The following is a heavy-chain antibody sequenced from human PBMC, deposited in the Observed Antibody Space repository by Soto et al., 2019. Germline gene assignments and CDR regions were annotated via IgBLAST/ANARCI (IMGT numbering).Heavy chain of an antibody. CDR1: GFIISDYY. J-gene: IGHJ4*02. CDR3: VRGYHSFDH. V-gene: IGHV3-72*01. D-gene: IGHD1-26*01. Sequence: EVQLVESGGGLVQPGGSLRLSCVVSGFIISDYYMDWVRQAPGKGLEWVGRSKKKGERYSTEYAASVKGRFSVSRDESRNSLFLQMDSLQSEDTGVYYCVRGYHSFDHWGQGTLVTVSS. CDR2: SKKKGERYST.